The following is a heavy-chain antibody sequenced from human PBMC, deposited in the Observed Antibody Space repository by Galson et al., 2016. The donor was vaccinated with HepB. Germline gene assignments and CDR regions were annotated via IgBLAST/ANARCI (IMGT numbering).Heavy chain of an antibody. J-gene: IGHJ6*02. CDR1: EFTFSRYA. Sequence: SLRLSCAASEFTFSRYAMHWVRQAPGKGLEWVSVSWYDGSEKYYVDSVRGRFTISRDNSKNTLYLQMKSLRAEDTAMYYCARGYGDSALYYYYGMDVWGQGTTVTVS. CDR2: SWYDGSEK. D-gene: IGHD4-17*01. CDR3: ARGYGDSALYYYYGMDV. V-gene: IGHV3-33*01.